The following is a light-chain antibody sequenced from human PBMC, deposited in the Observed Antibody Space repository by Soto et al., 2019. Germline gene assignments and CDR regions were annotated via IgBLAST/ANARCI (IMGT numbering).Light chain of an antibody. CDR1: SSDVGGYNY. CDR2: DVS. V-gene: IGLV2-14*03. CDR3: SSYTSGSTRLV. Sequence: QPVLTQPASVSGSPGQSITISCTGTSSDVGGYNYVSWYQRHPDKAPKLMIYDVSNRPSGVSNRFSGSKSGNTASLTISGLQAADEATYYCSSYTSGSTRLVFGGGTKLTVL. J-gene: IGLJ2*01.